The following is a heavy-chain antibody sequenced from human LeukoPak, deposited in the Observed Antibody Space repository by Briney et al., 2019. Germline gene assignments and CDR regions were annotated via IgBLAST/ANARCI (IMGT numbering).Heavy chain of an antibody. CDR1: GFSFSSYW. D-gene: IGHD3-10*01. CDR3: ARGGVGSFDI. CDR2: IHKDGRAT. V-gene: IGHV3-74*01. Sequence: GGSLRLSCAASGFSFSSYWIHWVRQAPGKGLVWVSHIHKDGRATTYEDSVRGRFTISRDNAKNTAYLQMNSLRAEDTAVYYCARGGVGSFDIWGQGTTVTVSS. J-gene: IGHJ3*02.